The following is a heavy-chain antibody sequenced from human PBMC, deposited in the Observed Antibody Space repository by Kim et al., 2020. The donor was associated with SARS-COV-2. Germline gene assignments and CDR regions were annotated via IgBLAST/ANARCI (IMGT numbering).Heavy chain of an antibody. CDR1: GGSISSGGYY. CDR3: ASSNPSGIAAAGLDY. D-gene: IGHD6-13*01. CDR2: IYYSGST. J-gene: IGHJ4*02. Sequence: SETLSLTCTVSGGSISSGGYYWSWIRQHPGKGLEWIGYIYYSGSTYYNPSLKSRVTISVDTSKNQFSLKLSSVTAADTAVYYCASSNPSGIAAAGLDYWGQGTLVTVSS. V-gene: IGHV4-31*03.